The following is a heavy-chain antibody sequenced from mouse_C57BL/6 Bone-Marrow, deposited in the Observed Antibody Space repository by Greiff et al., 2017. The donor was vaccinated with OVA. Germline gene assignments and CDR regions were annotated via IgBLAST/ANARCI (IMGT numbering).Heavy chain of an antibody. J-gene: IGHJ2*01. Sequence: VQLQQSGPELVKPGASVKISCKASGYTFTDYYMNWVKQSHGKSLEWIGDINPNNGGTSYNQKFKGKATLTVDKSSSTAYMELRSLTSEDSAVYYCARGELLDYWGQGTTLTVSS. CDR1: GYTFTDYY. CDR3: ARGELLDY. CDR2: INPNNGGT. V-gene: IGHV1-26*01. D-gene: IGHD2-12*01.